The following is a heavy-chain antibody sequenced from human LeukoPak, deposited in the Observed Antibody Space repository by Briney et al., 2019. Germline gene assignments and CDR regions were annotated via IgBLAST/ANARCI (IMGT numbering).Heavy chain of an antibody. CDR3: ARGCVRGYSYGYRYYYYYMDV. Sequence: SETLSLTCAVYGGSFSGYYWSWIRQPPGKGLEWIGEINHSGSTNYNPSLKSRVTISVDTSKNQFSLKLSSVTAADTAVYYCARGCVRGYSYGYRYYYYYMDVWGKGTTVTVSS. J-gene: IGHJ6*03. CDR1: GGSFSGYY. D-gene: IGHD5-18*01. V-gene: IGHV4-34*01. CDR2: INHSGST.